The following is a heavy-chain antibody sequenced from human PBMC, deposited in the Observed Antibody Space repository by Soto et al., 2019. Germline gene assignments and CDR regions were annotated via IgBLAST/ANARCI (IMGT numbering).Heavy chain of an antibody. CDR3: AKGEWLVPEGYYYYYGMDV. J-gene: IGHJ6*02. V-gene: IGHV3-23*01. CDR1: GFTFSSYA. Sequence: GGSLRLSCAASGFTFSSYAMSWVRQAPGKGLEWVSAISGSGGSTYYADSVKGRFTISRDNSKNTLYLQMNSLRAEDTAVYYCAKGEWLVPEGYYYYYGMDVWGQGTTVTVSS. D-gene: IGHD6-19*01. CDR2: ISGSGGST.